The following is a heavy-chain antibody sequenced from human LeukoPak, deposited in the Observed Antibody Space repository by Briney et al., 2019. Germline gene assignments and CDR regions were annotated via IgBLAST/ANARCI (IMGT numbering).Heavy chain of an antibody. V-gene: IGHV1-69*13. J-gene: IGHJ4*02. Sequence: ASVKLSCKASGGTFSSYAISWVRHPPGQGLECMGGIIPIFGTANYAQKFQGRVTITADESTSTAYMELSSLRSEDTAVYYCATYGDYRDFDYWGQRTLVTVSS. CDR2: IIPIFGTA. D-gene: IGHD4-17*01. CDR3: ATYGDYRDFDY. CDR1: GGTFSSYA.